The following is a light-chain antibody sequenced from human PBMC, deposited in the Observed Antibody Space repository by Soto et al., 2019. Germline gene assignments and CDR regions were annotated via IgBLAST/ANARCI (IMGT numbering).Light chain of an antibody. V-gene: IGKV1-5*01. CDR1: QNINRY. CDR2: DAY. J-gene: IGKJ4*01. CDR3: QQYSSYSPLT. Sequence: DIQMTQSPSSLSASFGDRVSITCRASQNINRYLNWYQQKPGKAPKLLIYDAYSLESGTPSRFSGRRSGTEFTLTIASVQPEDFATYYCQQYSSYSPLTFGGGTKVDNK.